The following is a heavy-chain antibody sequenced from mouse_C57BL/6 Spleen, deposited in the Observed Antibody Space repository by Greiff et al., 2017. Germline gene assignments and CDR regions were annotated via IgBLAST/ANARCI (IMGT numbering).Heavy chain of an antibody. CDR3: VRHYDGYPAFDY. CDR1: GFSFNTYA. V-gene: IGHV10-1*01. CDR2: IRSKSNNYAT. D-gene: IGHD2-3*01. J-gene: IGHJ2*01. Sequence: EVMLVESGGGLVQPKGSLKLSCAASGFSFNTYAMNWVRQAPGKGLEWVARIRSKSNNYATYYADSVKDRFTISRDDSESMLYLQMNNLKTEDTAMYYCVRHYDGYPAFDYGGQGTTRTVSS.